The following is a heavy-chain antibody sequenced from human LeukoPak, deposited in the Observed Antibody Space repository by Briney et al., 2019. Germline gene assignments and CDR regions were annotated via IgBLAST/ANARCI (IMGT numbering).Heavy chain of an antibody. CDR1: GYTFTGYY. D-gene: IGHD6-13*01. CDR3: ARGGAAPEGYWFFDL. V-gene: IGHV1-2*02. J-gene: IGHJ2*01. Sequence: ASVKVSCKASGYTFTGYYMHWVRQAPGQGLEWMGWINPNSGGTNYAQKFQGRVTMTRDTSISTAYMDLSRLRSDDTAVYYCARGGAAPEGYWFFDLWGRGTLVTVSS. CDR2: INPNSGGT.